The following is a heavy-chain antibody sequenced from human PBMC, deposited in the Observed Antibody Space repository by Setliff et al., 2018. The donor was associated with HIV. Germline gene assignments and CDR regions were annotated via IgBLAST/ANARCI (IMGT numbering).Heavy chain of an antibody. CDR2: MNPNSGNT. V-gene: IGHV1-8*02. J-gene: IGHJ4*02. CDR1: GYTFTSYD. D-gene: IGHD5-18*01. CDR3: ARQSWIQLWSVIDY. Sequence: ASVKVSCKASGYTFTSYDINWVRQATGQGLEWMGWMNPNSGNTGYAQKFQGRVTMTADTSTSTAYMELRSLRSDDTAVYYCARQSWIQLWSVIDYWGQGTVVTVSS.